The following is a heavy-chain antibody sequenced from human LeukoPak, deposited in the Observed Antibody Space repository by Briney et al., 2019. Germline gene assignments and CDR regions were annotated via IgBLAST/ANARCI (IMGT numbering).Heavy chain of an antibody. Sequence: SETLSLTCTVSGDSVSSGSYYWSWIRQPPGKGLEWIGYIYYSGSTNYNPSLKSRVTISVDTSKNQFSLKLSSVTAADTAVYYCARADTSGYYYYVYWGQGTLVTVSS. CDR3: ARADTSGYYYYVY. J-gene: IGHJ4*02. CDR1: GDSVSSGSYY. V-gene: IGHV4-61*01. D-gene: IGHD3-22*01. CDR2: IYYSGST.